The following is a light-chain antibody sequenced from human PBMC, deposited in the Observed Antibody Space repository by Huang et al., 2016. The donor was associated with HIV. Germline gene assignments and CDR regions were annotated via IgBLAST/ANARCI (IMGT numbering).Light chain of an antibody. CDR1: QSLLHTDGKTY. Sequence: DVVMTQTPLSLSVAPGQPASISCKSSQSLLHTDGKTYLYWYLQKPGQSPQLLNSEVSKLFAGVPHRVSGSGSGTDCTLSISRVEAEDVGLYYCTQSIQPATFGQGTKVEIQ. V-gene: IGKV2D-29*02. J-gene: IGKJ1*01. CDR2: EVS. CDR3: TQSIQPAT.